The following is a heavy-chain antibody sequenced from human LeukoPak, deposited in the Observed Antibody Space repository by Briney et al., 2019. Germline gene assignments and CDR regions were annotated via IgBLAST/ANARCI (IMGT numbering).Heavy chain of an antibody. V-gene: IGHV1-24*01. CDR1: GYTLTELS. CDR2: FDPEDGET. CDR3: ATDLTAAGTAQFDY. Sequence: GASVKVSCKVSGYTLTELSMHWVRQAPGKGREWMGGFDPEDGETIYAQKFQGRVTMTEDTSTDTAYMELSSLRSEDTAVYYCATDLTAAGTAQFDYWGQGTLVTVSS. J-gene: IGHJ4*02. D-gene: IGHD6-13*01.